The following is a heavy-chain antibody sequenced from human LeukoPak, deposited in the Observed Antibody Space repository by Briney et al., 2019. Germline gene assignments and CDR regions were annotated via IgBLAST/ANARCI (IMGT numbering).Heavy chain of an antibody. CDR2: INPDGSEK. CDR3: AKDSGWQQLPPSPVFDY. Sequence: GGSLRLSCAASGFPFSGYWMTWVRQAPGKGLEWVANINPDGSEKNYMDSVKGRFAISRDSSKNSMYLQMNSLRAEDTAVYYCAKDSGWQQLPPSPVFDYWGQGTLVTVSS. CDR1: GFPFSGYW. V-gene: IGHV3-7*03. D-gene: IGHD6-13*01. J-gene: IGHJ4*02.